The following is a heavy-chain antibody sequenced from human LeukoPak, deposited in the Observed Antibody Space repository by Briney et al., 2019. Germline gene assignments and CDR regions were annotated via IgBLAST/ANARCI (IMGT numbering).Heavy chain of an antibody. CDR2: IYYSGST. D-gene: IGHD1-26*01. CDR3: ARHSPVGIFYFDY. CDR1: GGSISNSSSY. V-gene: IGHV4-39*01. J-gene: IGHJ4*02. Sequence: PSEILSLTCTVSGGSISNSSSYWGWIRQPPGKGLEWIGSIYYSGSTYYNPSLKSRVTISVDTSKNQFSLKLSSVTAADTAVYYCARHSPVGIFYFDYWGQGTLVTVSS.